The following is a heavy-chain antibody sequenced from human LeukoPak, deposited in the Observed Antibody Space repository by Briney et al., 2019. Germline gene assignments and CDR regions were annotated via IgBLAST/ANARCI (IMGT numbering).Heavy chain of an antibody. CDR3: ARLVTL. V-gene: IGHV3-30-3*01. CDR1: GFTFSSYS. CDR2: ISYGGNSK. Sequence: VRSLRLSCAASGFTFSSYSMYWVRQAPGKGLEWVAVISYGGNSKDYADSVKGRFTISRDNSKNTLYLQMNSLRSEDTAVYFCARLVTLWGQGILVTVSS. J-gene: IGHJ4*02. D-gene: IGHD2-21*02.